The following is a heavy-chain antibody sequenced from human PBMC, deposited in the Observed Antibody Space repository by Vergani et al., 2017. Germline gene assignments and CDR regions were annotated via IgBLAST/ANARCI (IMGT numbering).Heavy chain of an antibody. CDR1: GFKFSDHY. D-gene: IGHD1-1*01. Sequence: LEESGGGSVKPGGSLRLSCAASGFKFSDHYMSWIRQAPGTGLEWVSHISPGASTVSYTDSVTGRFTVSRDNDNNSLTLDMTTLRVEDTAVYYCAKNPGISTTRHYYARDVWGQGTTVTVSS. J-gene: IGHJ6*02. CDR2: ISPGASTV. CDR3: AKNPGISTTRHYYARDV. V-gene: IGHV3-11*04.